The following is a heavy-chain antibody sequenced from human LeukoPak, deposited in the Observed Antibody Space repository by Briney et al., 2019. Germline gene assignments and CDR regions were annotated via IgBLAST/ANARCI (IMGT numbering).Heavy chain of an antibody. Sequence: SETLSLTCTVSGGSISSSGYYWDWIRQTPGKGLEWIGNIHYSEGTSYNPSLESRVTMSVDTSTNLFSLRLSSVTAADTAVYYCARHAGLGAPVPRIRSFDHWGQGILVTVSS. J-gene: IGHJ4*02. CDR2: IHYSEGT. CDR3: ARHAGLGAPVPRIRSFDH. V-gene: IGHV4-39*01. CDR1: GGSISSSGYY. D-gene: IGHD6-19*01.